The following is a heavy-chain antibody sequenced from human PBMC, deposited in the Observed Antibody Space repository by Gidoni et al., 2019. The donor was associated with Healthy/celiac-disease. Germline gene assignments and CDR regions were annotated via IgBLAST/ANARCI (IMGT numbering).Heavy chain of an antibody. V-gene: IGHV4-31*03. CDR3: ARGVLRFFPRLDAFDI. D-gene: IGHD3-3*01. Sequence: QVQLQESGPGLVKPSQTLSLTCTVSGGSISSGGYYWSWIRQHPGKGLEWIGYIYYSGSTYYNPSLKSRVTISVDTSKNQFSLKLSSVTAADTAVYYCARGVLRFFPRLDAFDIWGQGTMVTVSS. J-gene: IGHJ3*02. CDR2: IYYSGST. CDR1: GGSISSGGYY.